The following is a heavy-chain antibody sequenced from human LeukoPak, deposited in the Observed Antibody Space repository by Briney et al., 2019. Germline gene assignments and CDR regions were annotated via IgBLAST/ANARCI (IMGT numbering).Heavy chain of an antibody. J-gene: IGHJ3*02. V-gene: IGHV3-30*04. Sequence: GTSLRLSCAAFGFTFSSYAMHGVRQAPGKGLEWVAMISYDGTDKYYTESMKGRFTISRDNSKNTLYLQMSSLRPADTAVYYCAREAVRRDYYRVRGRDAFDIWGQGTMVTVSS. D-gene: IGHD3-10*01. CDR2: ISYDGTDK. CDR3: AREAVRRDYYRVRGRDAFDI. CDR1: GFTFSSYA.